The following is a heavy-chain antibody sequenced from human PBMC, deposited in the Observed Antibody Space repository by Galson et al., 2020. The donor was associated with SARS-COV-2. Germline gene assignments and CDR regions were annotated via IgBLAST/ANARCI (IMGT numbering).Heavy chain of an antibody. D-gene: IGHD3-16*01. CDR3: ASDYDYRDY. Sequence: GESLKISCAASGFTFSSYWMTWVRQAPGKGLEWVANIKQDGSEKYYVDSVKGRFTISRDNAKNSLYLQMNSLRADDTAVYYCASDYDYRDYWGQGTLVTVSS. CDR1: GFTFSSYW. CDR2: IKQDGSEK. V-gene: IGHV3-7*05. J-gene: IGHJ4*02.